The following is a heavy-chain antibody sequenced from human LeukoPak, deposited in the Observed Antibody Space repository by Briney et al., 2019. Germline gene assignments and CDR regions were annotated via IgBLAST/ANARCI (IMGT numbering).Heavy chain of an antibody. CDR1: GFTFNSYA. V-gene: IGHV3-23*01. CDR2: ISVSAGST. Sequence: GGSLRLSCAASGFTFNSYAMSWVRQAPRKGLEWVSVISVSAGSTYYADSVKGRFTISRDNSKNTLYLQMNSLRAEDTAVYYCAKLMSPYDGSVVYWGQGTLVTVSS. D-gene: IGHD3-22*01. J-gene: IGHJ4*02. CDR3: AKLMSPYDGSVVY.